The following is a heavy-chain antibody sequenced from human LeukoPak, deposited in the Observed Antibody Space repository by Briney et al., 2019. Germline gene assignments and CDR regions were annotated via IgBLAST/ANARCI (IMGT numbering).Heavy chain of an antibody. CDR3: ARVSRGLPTGDNWFDP. CDR1: GGSISSYY. Sequence: SETLSLTCTVSGGSISSYYWSWIRQPPGKGLEWIGYIYYSGSTNYNPSLKSRVTISVDTSKNQFSLKLSSVTAADTAVYYCARVSRGLPTGDNWFDPWGQGTLVTVSS. CDR2: IYYSGST. D-gene: IGHD1-26*01. J-gene: IGHJ5*02. V-gene: IGHV4-59*12.